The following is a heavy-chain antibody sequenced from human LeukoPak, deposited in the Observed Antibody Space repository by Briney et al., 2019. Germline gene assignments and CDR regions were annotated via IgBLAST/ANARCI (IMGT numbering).Heavy chain of an antibody. V-gene: IGHV4-59*12. CDR3: ARGGSAVLRFLEWLEVGSSRPPPGNWFDP. D-gene: IGHD3-3*01. CDR1: GGSISSYY. J-gene: IGHJ5*02. CDR2: IYYSGST. Sequence: SETLSLTCTVSGGSISSYYWSWIRQPPGKGLEWIGYIYYSGSTNYNPSLKSRVTISVDTSKNQFSLKLSSVTAADTAVYYCARGGSAVLRFLEWLEVGSSRPPPGNWFDPWGQGTLVTVSS.